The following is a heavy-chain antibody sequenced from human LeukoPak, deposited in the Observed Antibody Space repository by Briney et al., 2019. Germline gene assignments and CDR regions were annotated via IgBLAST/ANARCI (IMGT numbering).Heavy chain of an antibody. Sequence: GGSLRLSCAASGFTLSVYYMSWIRQPPGKGLEGVSYNSSSSSYTNYADSVKGRFTISRDNAKNSLYLQMNRLRCEDTGVYYCARDPGGPGSSWYLDIWGKGTMVTVSS. D-gene: IGHD6-13*01. CDR1: GFTLSVYY. V-gene: IGHV3-11*06. CDR2: NSSSSSYT. J-gene: IGHJ3*02. CDR3: ARDPGGPGSSWYLDI.